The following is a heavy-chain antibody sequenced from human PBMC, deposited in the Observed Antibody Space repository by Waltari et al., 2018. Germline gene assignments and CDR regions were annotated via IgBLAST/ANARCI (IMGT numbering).Heavy chain of an antibody. CDR2: IYHSGST. D-gene: IGHD3-10*01. V-gene: IGHV4-38-2*02. Sequence: QVQLQESGPGPVKPSETLSPTCTVSGYSISSGYSLGWIRQSPGKGLAWIWSIYHSGSTYYNPSLKSQVTISVDTSKNQFSLKLSSVTAADTAVYYCARGTAYYYGSGSYDAFDIWGQGTMVTVSS. CDR1: GYSISSGYS. J-gene: IGHJ3*02. CDR3: ARGTAYYYGSGSYDAFDI.